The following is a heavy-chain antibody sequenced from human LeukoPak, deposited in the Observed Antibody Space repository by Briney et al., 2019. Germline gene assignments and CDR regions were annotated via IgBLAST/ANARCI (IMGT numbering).Heavy chain of an antibody. CDR3: LLEWYDAFDI. J-gene: IGHJ3*02. CDR2: MNQDGSEK. D-gene: IGHD3-3*01. CDR1: GVTFVKYW. Sequence: GGSLRLSCEASGVTFVKYWMSWVRQAPGKGPEWVANMNQDGSEKYYVDSVKGRFTISRDNAKNSLYLQMNSLRAEDTAVYYCLLEWYDAFDIWGQGTMVTVSS. V-gene: IGHV3-7*01.